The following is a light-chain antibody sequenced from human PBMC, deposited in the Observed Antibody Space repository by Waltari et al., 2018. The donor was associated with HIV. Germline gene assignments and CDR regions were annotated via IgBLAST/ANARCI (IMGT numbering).Light chain of an antibody. CDR1: NSHIGSNT. CDR3: AAWDDSLNGVV. J-gene: IGLJ2*01. CDR2: NNK. Sequence: QSVLTQPPSASGTPGPRVTISCSGSNSHIGSNTVNWYKQLPGTDPTLLIYNNKQRPSGVPDRISGSKSSTSASLAISGLQSEDEADYYCAAWDDSLNGVVFGGGTKLTVL. V-gene: IGLV1-44*01.